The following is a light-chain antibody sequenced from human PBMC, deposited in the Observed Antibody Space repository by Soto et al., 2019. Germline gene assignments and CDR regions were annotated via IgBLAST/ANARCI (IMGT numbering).Light chain of an antibody. CDR3: QQYYSFPLT. V-gene: IGKV1D-8*03. J-gene: IGKJ4*01. Sequence: VIWMTQSPSLLSASTGDRVTISCRISQGISSYLAWYQQKPGKAPELLIYAASTLQSGVPSRFSGSGSGTDFTLTISCLQSEDLATYYCQQYYSFPLTFGGGTKVDIK. CDR2: AAS. CDR1: QGISSY.